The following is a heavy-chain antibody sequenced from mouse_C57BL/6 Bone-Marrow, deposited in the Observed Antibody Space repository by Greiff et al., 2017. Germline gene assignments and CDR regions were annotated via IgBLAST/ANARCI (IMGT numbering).Heavy chain of an antibody. CDR1: GFSLSTFGMG. J-gene: IGHJ4*01. CDR3: ARIALTMVTTKGYYYAMDY. V-gene: IGHV8-8*01. Sequence: QVTLKESGPGILQPSQTLSLTCSFSGFSLSTFGMGVGWIRQPSGKGLEWLAHIWWDDDKYYNPALKSRLTISKDTSKNQVFLKIAHVDTADTATYYCARIALTMVTTKGYYYAMDYWGQGTSVTVSS. CDR2: IWWDDDK. D-gene: IGHD2-2*01.